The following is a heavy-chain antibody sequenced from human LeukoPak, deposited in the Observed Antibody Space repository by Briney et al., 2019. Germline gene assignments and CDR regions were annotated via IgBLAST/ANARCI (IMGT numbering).Heavy chain of an antibody. D-gene: IGHD6-25*01. V-gene: IGHV4-4*02. CDR3: AREAAGQWFDP. J-gene: IGHJ5*02. CDR1: GDSISSSNW. Sequence: PSGTLSLTCAVSGDSISSSNWWTWVRQPPGKGLEWIGETYHSGSTNYNPSLKSRVTMSLDKSKNQFSLKLTSVTAADTAVYYCAREAAGQWFDPWGQGTLVTVSS. CDR2: TYHSGST.